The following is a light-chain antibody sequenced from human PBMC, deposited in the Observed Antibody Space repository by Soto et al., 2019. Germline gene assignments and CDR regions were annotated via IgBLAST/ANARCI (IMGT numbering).Light chain of an antibody. Sequence: QSALTQPASVSGSPGQSITISCTGTSSDVGGYNYVSWYQQHPGKAPKLMIYDVSHRPSGVSNRFSGTKSGNTASLTSSGLQAEDEADYYCRSYTSSSTVVFGGGTKLTVL. CDR3: RSYTSSSTVV. CDR2: DVS. CDR1: SSDVGGYNY. V-gene: IGLV2-14*01. J-gene: IGLJ2*01.